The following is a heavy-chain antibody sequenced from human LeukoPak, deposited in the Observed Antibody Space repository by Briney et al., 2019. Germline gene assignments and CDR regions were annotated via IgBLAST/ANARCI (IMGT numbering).Heavy chain of an antibody. Sequence: ASVKVSCKASGYTFSNYYIHWVRQAPGQGLEWMGLLNPSGGRTTYAQTFQDRVTLTRDTSTNTVYMELSSLRSDDSAMYYCAREAAVAGFDYWGQGTLVIVS. D-gene: IGHD6-19*01. V-gene: IGHV1-46*01. CDR1: GYTFSNYY. J-gene: IGHJ4*02. CDR2: LNPSGGRT. CDR3: AREAAVAGFDY.